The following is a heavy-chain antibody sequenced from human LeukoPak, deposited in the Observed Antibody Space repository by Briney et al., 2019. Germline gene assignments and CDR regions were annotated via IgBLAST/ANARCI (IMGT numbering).Heavy chain of an antibody. Sequence: PGGSLRLSCAASGFTFSNYCMNWVRQAPGKGLEWVSYISGSSSAMFYADSVKGRFTISRDNAKNSVFLQMTSLRDEDTAVYCCARGTYGDYGGPGYWGQGTLVTVSS. CDR2: ISGSSSAM. CDR3: ARGTYGDYGGPGY. J-gene: IGHJ4*02. D-gene: IGHD4-17*01. V-gene: IGHV3-48*02. CDR1: GFTFSNYC.